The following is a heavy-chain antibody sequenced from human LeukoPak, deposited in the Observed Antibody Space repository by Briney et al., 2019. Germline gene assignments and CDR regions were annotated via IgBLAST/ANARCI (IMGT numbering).Heavy chain of an antibody. V-gene: IGHV1-58*01. CDR2: IVVGSGNT. J-gene: IGHJ4*02. Sequence: SVKVSCKASGFTFTSSAVQGFRQPRGQGLEWIGWIVVGSGNTNYAQKFQERVTITRDMSTSTAYMELSSLRSEDTAVYYCAADPYDSLDYWGQGTLVTVSS. CDR3: AADPYDSLDY. D-gene: IGHD3-22*01. CDR1: GFTFTSSA.